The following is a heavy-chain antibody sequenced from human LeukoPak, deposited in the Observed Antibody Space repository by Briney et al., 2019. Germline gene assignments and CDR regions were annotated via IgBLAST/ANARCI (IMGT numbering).Heavy chain of an antibody. J-gene: IGHJ4*02. CDR2: IYYSGST. CDR1: GGSLSSYY. D-gene: IGHD5-18*01. V-gene: IGHV4-59*01. CDR3: ARRRYSYDY. Sequence: PSETLSLTCIVSGGSLSSYYWSWIRQPPGKGLEWIGYIYYSGSTNYNPSLQSRVTISVDTSKNQFSLKLSSVTAADTAVYYCARRRYSYDYWGQGTLVTVSS.